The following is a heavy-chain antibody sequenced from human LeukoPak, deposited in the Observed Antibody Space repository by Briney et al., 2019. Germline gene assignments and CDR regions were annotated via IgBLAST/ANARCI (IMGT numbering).Heavy chain of an antibody. CDR3: ARAFGILDLYYYYGMDV. Sequence: SETLSLTCTVSGGSISSYCWSWIRQPPGKGLEWIGYIYYSGSTNYNPSLKSRVTISVDTSKNQFSLKLSSVTAADTAVYYCARAFGILDLYYYYGMDVWGQGTTVTVSS. CDR2: IYYSGST. CDR1: GGSISSYC. V-gene: IGHV4-59*01. J-gene: IGHJ6*02. D-gene: IGHD1-14*01.